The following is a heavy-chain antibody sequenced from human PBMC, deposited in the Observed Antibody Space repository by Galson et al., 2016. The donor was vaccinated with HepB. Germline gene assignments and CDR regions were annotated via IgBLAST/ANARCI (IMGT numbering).Heavy chain of an antibody. D-gene: IGHD3-16*01. V-gene: IGHV3-23*01. J-gene: IGHJ4*02. CDR1: GFSFGSYA. Sequence: SLRLSCAASGFSFGSYAMCWVRQAPGKGLEWVSAIVDSGVTTYYADSVRGRFTISRDNSKNTLYLQMNSLRAEDTAVYYCAKDTSWGLDFWGQGNLVTVSS. CDR2: IVDSGVTT. CDR3: AKDTSWGLDF.